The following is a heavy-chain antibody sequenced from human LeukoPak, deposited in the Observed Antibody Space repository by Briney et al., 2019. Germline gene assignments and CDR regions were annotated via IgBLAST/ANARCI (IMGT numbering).Heavy chain of an antibody. Sequence: GASVRVSCKTSGYTLTASYIHWVRQAPGQGLEWMGWLNPTSGATKYVERFQGRVTMTRDTSINTAYMELSRLRSDDTAVYYCARDLSSYYYDSSGYYYGYWGQGTLVTVSS. CDR1: GYTLTASY. CDR2: LNPTSGAT. J-gene: IGHJ4*02. CDR3: ARDLSSYYYDSSGYYYGY. V-gene: IGHV1-2*02. D-gene: IGHD3-22*01.